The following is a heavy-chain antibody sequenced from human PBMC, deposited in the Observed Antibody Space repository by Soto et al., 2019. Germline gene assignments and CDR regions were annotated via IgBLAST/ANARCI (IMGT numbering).Heavy chain of an antibody. CDR3: AKRAATPNFDY. J-gene: IGHJ4*02. CDR1: GFTFRSHG. Sequence: EVQLLESGGGLVQPGGSLRLSCAASGFTFRSHGMSWVRQAPGKGLEWVSGISGSGGSTYYADSVKGRFTISRDNSKNTLYLQMNSPRAEDTAVSYCAKRAATPNFDYWGQGTLVTVSS. CDR2: ISGSGGST. D-gene: IGHD2-15*01. V-gene: IGHV3-23*01.